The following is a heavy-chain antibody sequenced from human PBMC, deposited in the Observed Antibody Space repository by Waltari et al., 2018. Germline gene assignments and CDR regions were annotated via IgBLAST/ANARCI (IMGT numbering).Heavy chain of an antibody. CDR1: GGSFSGYY. V-gene: IGHV4-34*01. CDR3: ARGPYYYDSSGYYYYYYMDV. D-gene: IGHD3-22*01. CDR2: INHSGST. J-gene: IGHJ6*03. Sequence: QVQLQQWGAGLLKPSETLSLTCAVYGGSFSGYYWSWIRQPPGKGLEWIGEINHSGSTNYNPSLKSRVTISVDTSKNQFSLKLSSVTAADTAVYYCARGPYYYDSSGYYYYYYMDVWGKGTTVIVSS.